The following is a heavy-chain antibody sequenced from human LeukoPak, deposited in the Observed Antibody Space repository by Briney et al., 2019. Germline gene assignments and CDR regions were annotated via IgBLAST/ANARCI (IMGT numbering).Heavy chain of an antibody. V-gene: IGHV1-24*01. CDR3: STEGIRGLSYNWFDP. J-gene: IGHJ5*02. CDR1: GYTLTELS. D-gene: IGHD3-10*01. Sequence: GASVKVSCKVSGYTLTELSMHWVRQAPGKGLEWMGGFDPEDGETIYAQKFQGRVTMTEDTSTDTAYMELSSLRSEDTAVDYCSTEGIRGLSYNWFDPWGQGTLVTVSS. CDR2: FDPEDGET.